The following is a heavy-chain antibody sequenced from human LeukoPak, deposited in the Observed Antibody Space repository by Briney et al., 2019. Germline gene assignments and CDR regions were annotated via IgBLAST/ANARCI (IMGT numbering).Heavy chain of an antibody. CDR2: INHSGST. CDR3: ARHYDSSGYYYLIPHYWHFDL. V-gene: IGHV4-34*01. CDR1: GFTFSDYY. J-gene: IGHJ2*01. Sequence: PGGSLRLSCAASGFTFSDYYMSWIRQPPGKGLEWIGEINHSGSTNYNPSLKSRVTISVDTSKNQFSLKLSSVTAADTAVYYCARHYDSSGYYYLIPHYWHFDLWGRGTLVTVSS. D-gene: IGHD3-22*01.